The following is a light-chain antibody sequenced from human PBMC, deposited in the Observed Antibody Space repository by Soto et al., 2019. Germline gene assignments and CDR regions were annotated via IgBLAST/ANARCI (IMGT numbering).Light chain of an antibody. Sequence: EIVLTQSPATLSLSPGERATLSCGASQSVSGRYLAWYQQKPGLAPRLLIYDASNRATGIPDRFSGSGSGTDLTLTISRLEPEDFAVYFCQQYGSSPRTFGQGTKVEI. CDR2: DAS. J-gene: IGKJ1*01. CDR1: QSVSGRY. CDR3: QQYGSSPRT. V-gene: IGKV3D-20*01.